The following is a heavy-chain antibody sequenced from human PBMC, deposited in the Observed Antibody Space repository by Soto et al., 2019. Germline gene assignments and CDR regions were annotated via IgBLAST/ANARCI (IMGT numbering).Heavy chain of an antibody. CDR1: GGSISSYY. J-gene: IGHJ6*03. V-gene: IGHV4-59*01. CDR3: ARLTTVTTDYYYYYYMDV. CDR2: IYYSGST. D-gene: IGHD4-17*01. Sequence: SETLSLTCTVSGGSISSYYWSWIRQPPGKGLEWIGYIYYSGSTNYNPSLKSRVTTSVDTSKNQFSLKLSSVTAADTAVYYCARLTTVTTDYYYYYYMDVWGKGTTVTVSS.